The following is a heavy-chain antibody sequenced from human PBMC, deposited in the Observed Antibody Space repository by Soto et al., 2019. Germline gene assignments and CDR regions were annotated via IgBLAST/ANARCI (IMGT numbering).Heavy chain of an antibody. Sequence: ASVKVSCKTSGYTFSNYYINWVRQAPGQGLQWMGRINPSGGSTSYAQKFQGRVTMTRVTSTSTVYMDLSSLSSEDTAVYYCARSKEVVVVPAATIDYWGQGTLVTVSS. CDR1: GYTFSNYY. CDR3: ARSKEVVVVPAATIDY. CDR2: INPSGGST. J-gene: IGHJ4*02. D-gene: IGHD2-2*01. V-gene: IGHV1-46*01.